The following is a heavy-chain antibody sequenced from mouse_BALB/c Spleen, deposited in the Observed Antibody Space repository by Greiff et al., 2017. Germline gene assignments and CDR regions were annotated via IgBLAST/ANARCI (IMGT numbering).Heavy chain of an antibody. Sequence: VQLQQSRPELVKPGASMKISCKASGYSFTGYTMNWVKQSHGKNLEWIGLINPYNGGTSYNQKFKGKATLTVDKSSSTAYMELLSLTSEDSAVYYCARRRANYGYDFDYWGQGTTLTVSS. CDR1: GYSFTGYT. J-gene: IGHJ2*01. CDR2: INPYNGGT. V-gene: IGHV1-18*01. CDR3: ARRRANYGYDFDY. D-gene: IGHD2-2*01.